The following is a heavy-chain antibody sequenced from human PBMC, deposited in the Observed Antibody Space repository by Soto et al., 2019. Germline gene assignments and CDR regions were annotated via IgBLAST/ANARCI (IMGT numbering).Heavy chain of an antibody. Sequence: SETLSLTCTVSRGSISSGTNYWAWIRQPPGKGLEWIANIYYIGSTFYNPSLKSRVTISLDTSKNQFSLKLRSVTAADTAVYYCARYEAGWYFDSSGQGTLVTLCS. D-gene: IGHD3-16*01. V-gene: IGHV4-39*01. CDR2: IYYIGST. J-gene: IGHJ4*02. CDR1: RGSISSGTNY. CDR3: ARYEAGWYFDS.